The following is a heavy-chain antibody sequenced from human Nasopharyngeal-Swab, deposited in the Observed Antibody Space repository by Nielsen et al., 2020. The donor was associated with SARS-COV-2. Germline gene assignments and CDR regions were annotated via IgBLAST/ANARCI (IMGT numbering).Heavy chain of an antibody. Sequence: WIRQPPGKGLEWIGYIYYSGSTNYNPSLKSRVTISVDTSKNQFSLKLSSVTAADTAVYYCASQGAYGSLGPTYYYYYMDVRGKGTTVTVSS. CDR3: ASQGAYGSLGPTYYYYYMDV. J-gene: IGHJ6*03. V-gene: IGHV4-61*07. D-gene: IGHD4-17*01. CDR2: IYYSGST.